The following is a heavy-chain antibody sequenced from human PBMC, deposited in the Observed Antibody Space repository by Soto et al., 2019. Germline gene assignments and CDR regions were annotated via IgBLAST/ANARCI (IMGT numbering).Heavy chain of an antibody. CDR1: GGSISSGGYY. CDR3: ARDYRSITGTPGGFDP. Sequence: QVQLQESGPGLVKPSQTLSLTCTVSGGSISSGGYYWSWIRQHPGKGLEWIGYIYYSGSTYYNPSLKSRVTISVDTSKNQFSLKLSSVTAADTAVYYCARDYRSITGTPGGFDPWGQGTLVTVSS. V-gene: IGHV4-31*03. J-gene: IGHJ5*02. CDR2: IYYSGST. D-gene: IGHD1-7*01.